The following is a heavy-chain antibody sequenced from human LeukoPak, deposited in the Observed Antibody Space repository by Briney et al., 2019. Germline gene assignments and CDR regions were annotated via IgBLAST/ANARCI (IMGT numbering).Heavy chain of an antibody. Sequence: GGSLRLSCAASGFTFSSYAMHWVRQAPGKGLEWVAVISYDGSKKYYADSVKGRFTISRDNSKNTLYPQMNSLRAEDTAVYYCARDRTDEAFDIWGQGTMVTVSS. J-gene: IGHJ3*02. D-gene: IGHD2-2*01. CDR1: GFTFSSYA. CDR2: ISYDGSKK. CDR3: ARDRTDEAFDI. V-gene: IGHV3-30*04.